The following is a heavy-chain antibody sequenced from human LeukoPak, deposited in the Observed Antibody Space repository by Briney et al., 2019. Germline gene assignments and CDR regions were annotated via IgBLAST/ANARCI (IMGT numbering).Heavy chain of an antibody. J-gene: IGHJ4*02. CDR3: ARAGPSMVRGAYYFDY. CDR1: GFTFSSYS. D-gene: IGHD3-10*01. Sequence: GGSLRLSCAASGFTFSSYSMNWVRQAPGKGLEWVSAISSSGGSTYYADSVKGRFTISRDNSKNTLYLEMNSLRAEDTAVYYCARAGPSMVRGAYYFDYWGQGTLVAVSS. CDR2: ISSSGGST. V-gene: IGHV3-23*01.